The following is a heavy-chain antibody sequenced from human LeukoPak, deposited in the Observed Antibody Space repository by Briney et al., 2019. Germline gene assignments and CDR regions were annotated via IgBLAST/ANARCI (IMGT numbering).Heavy chain of an antibody. CDR2: ISGSGGST. V-gene: IGHV3-23*01. J-gene: IGHJ4*02. Sequence: PGGSLRLSCAASGFTFSSYAMSWVRQAPGKGLEWVSAISGSGGSTYYADSVKGRFTISRDNSKNTLYLQMNSLRAEDTAVYYCAKVWWELGKGPRTNRAQASESPFDYWGQGTLVTVSS. D-gene: IGHD1-26*01. CDR3: AKVWWELGKGPRTNRAQASESPFDY. CDR1: GFTFSSYA.